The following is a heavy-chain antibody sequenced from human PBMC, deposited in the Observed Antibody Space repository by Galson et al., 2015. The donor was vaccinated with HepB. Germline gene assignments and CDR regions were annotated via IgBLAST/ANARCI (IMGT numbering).Heavy chain of an antibody. Sequence: SVKVSCKVSGYTLTELSMHWVRQAPGKGLEWMGIINPSGGSTSYAQKFQGRVTMTRDTSTSTVYMELSSLRPEDTAVYYCAHLGIVDDAFDIWGQGTMVTVSS. V-gene: IGHV1-46*01. CDR3: AHLGIVDDAFDI. J-gene: IGHJ3*02. CDR1: GYTLTELS. D-gene: IGHD1-26*01. CDR2: INPSGGST.